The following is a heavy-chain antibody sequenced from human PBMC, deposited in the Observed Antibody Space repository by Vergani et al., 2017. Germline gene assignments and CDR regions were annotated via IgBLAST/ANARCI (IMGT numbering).Heavy chain of an antibody. CDR2: LFYGATA. CDR3: ARGKGYDYVWGSYRPNWFDP. J-gene: IGHJ5*02. V-gene: IGHV4-39*02. D-gene: IGHD3-16*02. CDR1: GDSISSRNCY. Sequence: QVQLQESGPGLVKPSETLSLTCTVSGDSISSRNCYWGWIRQPPGKGLEWIGSLFYGATAYYNPSLESRVIISIVTSKNQFSLRLSSVTAADTAVYYCARGKGYDYVWGSYRPNWFDPWGQGTLVTVSS.